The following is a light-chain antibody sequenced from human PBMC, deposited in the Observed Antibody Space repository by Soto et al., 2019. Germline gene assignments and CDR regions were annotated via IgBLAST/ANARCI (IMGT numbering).Light chain of an antibody. V-gene: IGLV2-23*02. J-gene: IGLJ2*01. Sequence: QSDLTQPASVSGSPGQSITISCTGTSSDVGTYNLVSWYQQHPGKAPKLIIYEATKRPSGISNRFSGSKSGNTASLTISGLQAEDEAAYHCCSYAGSYAFVVFGGGTKLTVL. CDR2: EAT. CDR1: SSDVGTYNL. CDR3: CSYAGSYAFVV.